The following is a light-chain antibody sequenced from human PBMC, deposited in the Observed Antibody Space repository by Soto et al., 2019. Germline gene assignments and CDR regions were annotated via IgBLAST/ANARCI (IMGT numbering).Light chain of an antibody. CDR2: EVS. CDR3: SSFTRSRAYV. Sequence: QSVLTQPASVSGSPGQSITISCTGTSSDVGGYNFVSWYQQQSGKAPKLMIHEVSNRPSGVSNRFSGSKSGNTASLTTSGLQAEDEADYYCSSFTRSRAYVFGIGTKV. J-gene: IGLJ1*01. CDR1: SSDVGGYNF. V-gene: IGLV2-14*01.